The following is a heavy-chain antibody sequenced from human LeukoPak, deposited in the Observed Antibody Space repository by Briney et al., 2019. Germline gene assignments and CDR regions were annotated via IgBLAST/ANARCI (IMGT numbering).Heavy chain of an antibody. CDR3: ASPRAYCSSTSCYEFDY. CDR1: GYTFTSYD. Sequence: ASVKVSCKASGYTFTSYDINWVRQAPGQGLEWMGMIYPRDGSTSYAQKFQGRVTVTRDTSTSTVHMELSGLRSEDTAVYYCASPRAYCSSTSCYEFDYWGQGTLVTVSS. V-gene: IGHV1-46*01. D-gene: IGHD2-2*01. CDR2: IYPRDGST. J-gene: IGHJ4*02.